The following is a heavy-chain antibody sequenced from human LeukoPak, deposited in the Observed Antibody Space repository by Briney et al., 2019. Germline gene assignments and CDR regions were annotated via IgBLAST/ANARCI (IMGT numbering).Heavy chain of an antibody. CDR1: GFTFDDYG. D-gene: IGHD2-2*01. J-gene: IGHJ4*02. Sequence: GSLRLSCAASGFTFDDYGMSWVRQAPGKGLEWVSAISGSGGSTYYADSVKGRFTISRDNSKNTLYLQMNSLRAEDTAVYYCARDGAGSQSYCSSTSCYVDYWGQGTLVTVSS. CDR3: ARDGAGSQSYCSSTSCYVDY. V-gene: IGHV3-23*01. CDR2: ISGSGGST.